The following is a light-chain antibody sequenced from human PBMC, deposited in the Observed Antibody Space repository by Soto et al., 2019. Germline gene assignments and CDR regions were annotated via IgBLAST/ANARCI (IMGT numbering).Light chain of an antibody. CDR1: DNVGSSF. Sequence: ELVLAQSPGTLSLSPGERATLSCRASDNVGSSFLAWYRQKPGQAPRLLIYGASVRAPGIPDRFSGSGSGRDFTLSISRLEPEDFAVYYCQRYGNSYTFGQGTKLEIK. CDR3: QRYGNSYT. CDR2: GAS. J-gene: IGKJ2*01. V-gene: IGKV3-20*01.